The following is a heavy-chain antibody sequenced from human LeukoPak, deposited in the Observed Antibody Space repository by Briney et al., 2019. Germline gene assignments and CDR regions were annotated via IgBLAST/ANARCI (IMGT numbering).Heavy chain of an antibody. J-gene: IGHJ4*02. CDR2: ISWNSGSI. V-gene: IGHV3-9*01. CDR3: AKEVVVVITTPTEAGFDY. CDR1: GFTFDDYA. D-gene: IGHD3-22*01. Sequence: PGGSLRLSCAASGFTFDDYAMHWVRQAPGKGLEWVSGISWNSGSIGYADSVKGRFTISRDNSKNTLYLQMNSLRAEDTAVYYCAKEVVVVITTPTEAGFDYWGQGTLVTVSS.